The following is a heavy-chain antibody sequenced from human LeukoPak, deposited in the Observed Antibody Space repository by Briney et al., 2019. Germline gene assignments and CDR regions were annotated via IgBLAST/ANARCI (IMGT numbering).Heavy chain of an antibody. Sequence: PGGSLRLSCAASGFTFDDFAMHWVRQPPGKGLEWVSGITWNSGTIAYADSVKGRFTISRDNAKNSLYLQMNSPRAEDTAFYYCARIAVAGQHFDYWGQGTLVTVSS. V-gene: IGHV3-9*01. CDR3: ARIAVAGQHFDY. D-gene: IGHD6-19*01. CDR2: ITWNSGTI. CDR1: GFTFDDFA. J-gene: IGHJ4*02.